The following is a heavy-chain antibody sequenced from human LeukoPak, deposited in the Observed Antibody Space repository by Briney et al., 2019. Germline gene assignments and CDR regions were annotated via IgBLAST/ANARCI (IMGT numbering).Heavy chain of an antibody. D-gene: IGHD2-21*02. CDR2: IYSAGST. J-gene: IGHJ3*02. CDR3: ARGRRDCSGDCYVAFDI. Sequence: GGSLRLSCAASGFTVSSNYMSWVRQAPGKGLERVSVIYSAGSTYYADSVKGRFTISRDNSKNTLFLQMNSLRAEDTAVYYCARGRRDCSGDCYVAFDIWGQGTMVTVSS. V-gene: IGHV3-53*01. CDR1: GFTVSSNY.